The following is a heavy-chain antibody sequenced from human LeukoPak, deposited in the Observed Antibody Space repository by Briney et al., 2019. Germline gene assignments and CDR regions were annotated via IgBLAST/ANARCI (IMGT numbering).Heavy chain of an antibody. CDR2: IYYSGST. CDR1: GGSISSGDYY. V-gene: IGHV4-30-4*01. J-gene: IGHJ4*02. Sequence: PSQTLSLTCTVSGGSISSGDYYWSWIRQPPGKGLEWIGYIYYSGSTYYNPSLKSRVTISVDTSKNPFSLKLCSVTAADTTVYYCARDPPPVDYYGSGSYYGYWGQGTLVTVSS. D-gene: IGHD3-10*01. CDR3: ARDPPPVDYYGSGSYYGY.